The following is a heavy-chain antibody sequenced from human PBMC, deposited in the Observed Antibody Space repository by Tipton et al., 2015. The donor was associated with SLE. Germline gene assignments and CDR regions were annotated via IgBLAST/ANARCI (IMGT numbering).Heavy chain of an antibody. CDR2: IYYSGSI. CDR1: GGSIRSYY. V-gene: IGHV4-59*01. J-gene: IGHJ5*02. CDR3: ARSYGDYVNWFDP. D-gene: IGHD4-17*01. Sequence: LRLSCTVSGGSIRSYYWSWIRQPPGKGLEWIGYIYYSGSINYNPSLKSRVTISVDTSKNQFSLKLSSVTAADTAVYYCARSYGDYVNWFDPWGQGTLVTVSS.